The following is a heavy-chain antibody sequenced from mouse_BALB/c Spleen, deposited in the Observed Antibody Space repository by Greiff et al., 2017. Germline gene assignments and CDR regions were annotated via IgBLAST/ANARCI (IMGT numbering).Heavy chain of an antibody. CDR2: ISSGGGST. CDR1: GFAFSSYD. D-gene: IGHD1-1*01. V-gene: IGHV5-12-1*01. Sequence: EVKVVESGGGLVKPGGSLKLSCAASGFAFSSYDMSWVRQTPEKRLEWVAYISSGGGSTYYPDTVKGRFTISRDNAKNTLYLQMSSLKSEDTAMYYCARHKGAIRAVDYWGQGTSGTVSS. CDR3: ARHKGAIRAVDY. J-gene: IGHJ4*01.